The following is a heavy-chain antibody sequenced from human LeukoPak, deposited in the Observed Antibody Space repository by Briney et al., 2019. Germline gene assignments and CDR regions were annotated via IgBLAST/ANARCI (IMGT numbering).Heavy chain of an antibody. Sequence: GGSLRLPCAASGLTFSSYAMSWVRQAPGKGLEWVSDINAGGGTTYYADSVKGRFTISRDNSKNTLYLQMNSLRGEDTAVYYCAKELVFRGGYMDVWGQGTTVTVSS. J-gene: IGHJ6*02. D-gene: IGHD3-10*01. CDR2: INAGGGTT. CDR1: GLTFSSYA. CDR3: AKELVFRGGYMDV. V-gene: IGHV3-23*01.